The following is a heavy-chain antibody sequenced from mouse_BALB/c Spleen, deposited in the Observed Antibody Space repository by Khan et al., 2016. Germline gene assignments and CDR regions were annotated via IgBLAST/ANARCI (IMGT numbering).Heavy chain of an antibody. V-gene: IGHV14-3*02. D-gene: IGHD2-4*01. CDR3: ARYDYYFDY. CDR2: IDPANGNT. Sequence: VQLQQPGAELVKPGASVKLSCTAFGFNIKDIYMHRVKQWPEQGLEWTGRIDPANGNTKYDPKFQGKTTIPADASSDAAYLRLSSLASGETAVYYCARYDYYFDYWGQGAALTVSS. CDR1: GFNIKDIY. J-gene: IGHJ2*01.